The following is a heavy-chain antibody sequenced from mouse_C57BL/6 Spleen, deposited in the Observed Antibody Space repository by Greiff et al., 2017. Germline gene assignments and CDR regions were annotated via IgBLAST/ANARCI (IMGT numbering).Heavy chain of an antibody. CDR3: ARHRVVSYYCDY. CDR2: ISGGGGNT. J-gene: IGHJ2*01. Sequence: EVQLVESGGGLVKPGGSLKLSCAASGFTFSSYTMSWVRQTPEKRLEWVATISGGGGNTYYPDSVKGRFTISRDNAKNTLYLQMSSLRSEDTALYYCARHRVVSYYCDYWGQGTTLTVSS. CDR1: GFTFSSYT. V-gene: IGHV5-9*01. D-gene: IGHD3-1*01.